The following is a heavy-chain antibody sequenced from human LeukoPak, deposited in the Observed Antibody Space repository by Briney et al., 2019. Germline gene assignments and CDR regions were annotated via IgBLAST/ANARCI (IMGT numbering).Heavy chain of an antibody. V-gene: IGHV3-66*01. J-gene: IGHJ4*02. CDR3: ARGHYSDRL. CDR1: GFTVSSKY. Sequence: GGSLRLSCAASGFTVSSKYMSWVRQAPGKGLEWVSVIYIDGGTYYADSVKGRFTISRDNSKNTLLLQMNSLRAEDTAVYYCARGHYSDRLGGQGTLVTVSS. CDR2: IYIDGGT. D-gene: IGHD3-9*01.